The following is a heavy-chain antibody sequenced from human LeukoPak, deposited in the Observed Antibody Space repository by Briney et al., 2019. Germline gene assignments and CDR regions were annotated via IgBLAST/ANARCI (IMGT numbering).Heavy chain of an antibody. Sequence: SETLSLTCAVSGGSISSYYWSWIRQPPGKGLEWIGYIYYSGSTNYNPSLKSRVTISVDTSKNQFSLKLSSVTAADTAVYYCARGRVGNYFDYWGQGTLVTVSS. V-gene: IGHV4-59*01. CDR2: IYYSGST. D-gene: IGHD1-26*01. CDR1: GGSISSYY. J-gene: IGHJ4*02. CDR3: ARGRVGNYFDY.